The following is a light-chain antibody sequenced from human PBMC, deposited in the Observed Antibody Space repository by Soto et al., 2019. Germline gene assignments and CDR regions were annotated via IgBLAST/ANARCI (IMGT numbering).Light chain of an antibody. Sequence: DIQMTQSPSTLSGSVGDRFTIACRASQTISSWLAWYQQKPGRAPKLLIYDASNLEAGVPSRFRGSGSGTDFTFTISRLQPEDIATYYCQQYENLPTFGQGTRLEI. V-gene: IGKV1-33*01. CDR2: DAS. CDR3: QQYENLPT. CDR1: QTISSW. J-gene: IGKJ5*01.